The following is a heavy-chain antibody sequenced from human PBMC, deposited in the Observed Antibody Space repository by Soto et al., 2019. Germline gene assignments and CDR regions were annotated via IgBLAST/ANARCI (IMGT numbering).Heavy chain of an antibody. CDR2: IYYSGST. V-gene: IGHV4-31*03. CDR1: GGSVSSSGSY. CDR3: ARGSYGSGSYFQAYFDF. J-gene: IGHJ4*02. Sequence: PSETLSLTCSVSGGSVSSSGSYWSWIRQRPGNGLEWIGYIYYSGSTKYNPSLQSRLSLSIDTSKNQFSLRLSTLTAADTAVYYCARGSYGSGSYFQAYFDFWGQGSLVTVSS. D-gene: IGHD3-10*01.